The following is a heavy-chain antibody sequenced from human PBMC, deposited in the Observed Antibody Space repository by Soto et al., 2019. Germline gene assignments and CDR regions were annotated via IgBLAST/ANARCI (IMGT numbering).Heavy chain of an antibody. CDR1: GFSFSGSW. D-gene: IGHD5-12*01. CDR3: ARDPGYRSFDY. J-gene: IGHJ4*02. Sequence: DVQLVESGGGLVQPGGSLRLSCAASGFSFSGSWMSWVRQAPGRGLEFVANINQDGSVKNYVDSVKGRFTISRDNAKNSVFLQMNGLIDADSGVYYCARDPGYRSFDYWGQGTLVTVSS. CDR2: INQDGSVK. V-gene: IGHV3-7*01.